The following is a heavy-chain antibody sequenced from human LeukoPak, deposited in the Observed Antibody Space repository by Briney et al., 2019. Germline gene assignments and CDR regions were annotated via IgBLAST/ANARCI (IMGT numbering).Heavy chain of an antibody. CDR2: INHSGST. CDR1: GGSISSSSYY. CDR3: ARVWFGELIFSYYMDV. Sequence: PSETLSLTCTVSGGSISSSSYYWSWIRQPPGKGLEWIGEINHSGSTNYNPSLKSRVTISVDTSKNQFSLKLSSVTAADTAVYYCARVWFGELIFSYYMDVWGKGTTVTVSS. D-gene: IGHD3-10*01. V-gene: IGHV4-39*07. J-gene: IGHJ6*03.